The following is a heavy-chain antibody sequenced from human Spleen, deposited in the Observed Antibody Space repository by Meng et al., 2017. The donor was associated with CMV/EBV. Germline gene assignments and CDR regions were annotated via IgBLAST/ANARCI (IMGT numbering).Heavy chain of an antibody. V-gene: IGHV1-2*02. CDR1: GYTFTDYY. J-gene: IGHJ3*02. D-gene: IGHD5-24*01. CDR3: ARERFERWLQLPHDAFDI. CDR2: INLNSGGT. Sequence: ASVKVSCKASGYTFTDYYIHWVRQAPGQGLEWMGWINLNSGGTQYAQKFQGRVTMIRDTSISTAYMELSRLRSDDTAVYYCARERFERWLQLPHDAFDIWGQGTMVTVSS.